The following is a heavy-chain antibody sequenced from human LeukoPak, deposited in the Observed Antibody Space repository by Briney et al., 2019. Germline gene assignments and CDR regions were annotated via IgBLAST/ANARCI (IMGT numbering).Heavy chain of an antibody. CDR3: ARHRYAPAWFDP. CDR1: GGSISSYY. V-gene: IGHV4-59*08. Sequence: SETLSLTCTVSGGSISSYYWSWIRHPPGKGLEWIGYIYYSGSTNYNPSLKSRVTISVDTSKNQFSLELSSVTAADTAVYYCARHRYAPAWFDPWGQGTLVTVSS. J-gene: IGHJ5*02. D-gene: IGHD2-2*01. CDR2: IYYSGST.